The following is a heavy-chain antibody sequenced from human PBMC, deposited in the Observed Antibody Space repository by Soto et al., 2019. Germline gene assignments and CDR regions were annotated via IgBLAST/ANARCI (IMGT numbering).Heavy chain of an antibody. CDR1: GFTFDDYG. V-gene: IGHV3-20*04. D-gene: IGHD3-9*01. Sequence: EVPLVESGGGVVRPGGSLRLSCAASGFTFDDYGMSWVRQAPGKGLEWVSGINWNGGSTGYADSVKGRFTISRDNAKNSLYLQMNSLRAEDTALYYCARDRYYDILTGGPNNYYFDYWGQGTLVTVSS. CDR3: ARDRYYDILTGGPNNYYFDY. CDR2: INWNGGST. J-gene: IGHJ4*02.